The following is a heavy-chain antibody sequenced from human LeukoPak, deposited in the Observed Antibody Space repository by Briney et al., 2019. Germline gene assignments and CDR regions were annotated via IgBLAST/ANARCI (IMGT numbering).Heavy chain of an antibody. J-gene: IGHJ4*02. CDR1: GFTFSSYS. D-gene: IGHD1-26*01. Sequence: GGSLRLSCAASGFTFSSYSMHWVRQAPGKGLEWVAVISYHGSNQYYADSVKGRVTISRDNSKNTLYLQMNSLRAEDTAMYYCAREGRYSDLGDWGQGTLVTVSS. V-gene: IGHV3-30-3*01. CDR2: ISYHGSNQ. CDR3: AREGRYSDLGD.